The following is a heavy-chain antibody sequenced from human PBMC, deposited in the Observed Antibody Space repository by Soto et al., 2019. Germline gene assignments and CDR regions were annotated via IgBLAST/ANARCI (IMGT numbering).Heavy chain of an antibody. V-gene: IGHV4-31*03. Sequence: SETLSLTCTVSGGSISSGGYYWSWIRQHPGKGLEWIGYIYYSGSTYYNPSLKSRVTISVDTSKNQFSLKLSSVTAADTAVYYCARGGYYYDSSGLDYWGQGTLVTVSS. J-gene: IGHJ4*02. D-gene: IGHD3-22*01. CDR2: IYYSGST. CDR3: ARGGYYYDSSGLDY. CDR1: GGSISSGGYY.